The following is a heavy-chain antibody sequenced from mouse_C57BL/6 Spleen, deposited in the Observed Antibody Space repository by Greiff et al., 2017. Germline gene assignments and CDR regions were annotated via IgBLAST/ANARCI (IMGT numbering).Heavy chain of an antibody. CDR3: ARFHYCGSSDLYFDV. CDR2: ISSGSSTI. Sequence: EVQRVESGGGLVKPGGSLKLSCAASGFTFSDYGMHWVRQAPEKGLEWVAYISSGSSTIYYADTVKGRFTISRDNAKNTLFLQMTSLRSEATAMFYCARFHYCGSSDLYFDVWGTGTTVTVAS. CDR1: GFTFSDYG. J-gene: IGHJ1*03. V-gene: IGHV5-17*01. D-gene: IGHD1-1*01.